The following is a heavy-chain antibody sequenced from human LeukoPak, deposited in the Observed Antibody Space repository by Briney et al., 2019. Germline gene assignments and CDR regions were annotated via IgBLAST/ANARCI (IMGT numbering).Heavy chain of an antibody. CDR1: GYTFTGYY. CDR2: INPNSGGT. Sequence: ASVTVSCKASGYTFTGYYMHWVRQAPGQGLEWMGWINPNSGGTNYAQKFQGRVTMTRDTSISTAYMELSRLRSDDTDVYYCARDYYGSGSYQDYWGQGTLVTVSS. CDR3: ARDYYGSGSYQDY. D-gene: IGHD3-10*01. J-gene: IGHJ4*02. V-gene: IGHV1-2*02.